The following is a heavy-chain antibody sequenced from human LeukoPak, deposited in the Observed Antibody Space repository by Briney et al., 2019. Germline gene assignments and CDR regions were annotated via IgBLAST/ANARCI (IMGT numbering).Heavy chain of an antibody. J-gene: IGHJ4*02. D-gene: IGHD3-22*01. Sequence: GGSLRLSCAASGFTFDDYAMHWVRQAPGKGLEWVSGISWNIGSIGYADSVKGRFPISRDNAKNSLYLQMNSLRAEDTALYYCAKAPYYYDSSGYYDGYYFDYWGQGTLVTVSS. CDR2: ISWNIGSI. V-gene: IGHV3-9*01. CDR3: AKAPYYYDSSGYYDGYYFDY. CDR1: GFTFDDYA.